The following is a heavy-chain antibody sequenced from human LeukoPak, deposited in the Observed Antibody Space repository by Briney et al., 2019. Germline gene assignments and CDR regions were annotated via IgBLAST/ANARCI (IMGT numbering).Heavy chain of an antibody. J-gene: IGHJ4*02. CDR2: IYYSGST. CDR1: GGSISSSIYY. CDR3: ARRESIAVAGKEFDY. Sequence: PSETLSLTCTVSGGSISSSIYYWGWIRQPPGKGLEWIGSIYYSGSTYYNPSLKSRVTISVDTSKNQFSLKLSSVTAADTAVYYCARRESIAVAGKEFDYWGQGTLVTVSS. V-gene: IGHV4-39*01. D-gene: IGHD6-19*01.